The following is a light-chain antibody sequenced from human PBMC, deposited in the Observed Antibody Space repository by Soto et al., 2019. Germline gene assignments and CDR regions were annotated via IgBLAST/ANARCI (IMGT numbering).Light chain of an antibody. J-gene: IGLJ3*02. CDR3: GLFTSSATWV. Sequence: QSVLTQPPSASGSPGQSVAISCTGTNSDIGNYEHVSWYQLAPGTTPKLLISDVINRPSGVPDRFSGSKSGNTPSLTISGLQAEDEADYYCGLFTSSATWVFGGGTKVTVL. V-gene: IGLV2-18*01. CDR2: DVI. CDR1: NSDIGNYEH.